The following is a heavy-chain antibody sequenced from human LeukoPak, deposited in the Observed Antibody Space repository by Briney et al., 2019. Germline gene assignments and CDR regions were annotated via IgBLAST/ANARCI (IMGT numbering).Heavy chain of an antibody. J-gene: IGHJ4*02. CDR3: TRTTTETTYFDY. CDR1: GFTFSNYW. D-gene: IGHD4-17*01. Sequence: GGSLRLSCAASGFTFSNYWMHWVRQAPGKGLVWVSRINIDERTTSYADSVKGRFTISGDYAKNTLYLQMYSLRAEDTAVYYCTRTTTETTYFDYWGQGTLVTVSS. V-gene: IGHV3-74*01. CDR2: INIDERTT.